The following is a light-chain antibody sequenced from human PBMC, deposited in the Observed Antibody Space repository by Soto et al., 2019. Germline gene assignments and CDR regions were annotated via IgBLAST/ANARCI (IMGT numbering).Light chain of an antibody. J-gene: IGKJ1*01. Sequence: DIVLPPSQGTLSFSPPYGATLYCRSSQSVNSNYLAWYQQKSGQAPRLLIYGASNRATGIPDRFSGSGSGTDFTLTVSRLEPEDFAVYYCQPYGATLSWTFGQGTKVDIK. CDR3: QPYGATLSWT. CDR2: GAS. CDR1: QSVNSNY. V-gene: IGKV3-20*01.